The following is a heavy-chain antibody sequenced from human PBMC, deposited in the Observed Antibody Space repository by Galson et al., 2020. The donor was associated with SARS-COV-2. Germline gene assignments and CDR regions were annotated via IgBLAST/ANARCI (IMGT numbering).Heavy chain of an antibody. CDR1: GFTFDDYA. CDR3: AKDMMSKISCSGGSCYSGEFDY. Sequence: GGSLRLSCAASGFTFDDYAMHWVRQAPGKGLEWVSGISWNSGSIGYADSVKGRFTISRDNAKNSLHLQMNSLRAEDTALYYCAKDMMSKISCSGGSCYSGEFDYWGQGTLVTVSS. J-gene: IGHJ4*02. CDR2: ISWNSGSI. V-gene: IGHV3-9*01. D-gene: IGHD2-15*01.